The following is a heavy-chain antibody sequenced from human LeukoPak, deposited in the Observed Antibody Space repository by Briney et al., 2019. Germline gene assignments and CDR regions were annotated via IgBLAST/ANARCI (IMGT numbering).Heavy chain of an antibody. D-gene: IGHD5-12*01. J-gene: IGHJ6*03. V-gene: IGHV1-18*01. CDR2: ISAYNGNT. Sequence: GASVKVSCKASGYTFTSYGISWVRQAPGQGLEWMGWISAYNGNTNYAQKLQGRVTMTTDTSTSTAYMELRSLRSDDTAVYYCARVATPLAYYYYYYMDVWGKGTTVTISS. CDR1: GYTFTSYG. CDR3: ARVATPLAYYYYYYMDV.